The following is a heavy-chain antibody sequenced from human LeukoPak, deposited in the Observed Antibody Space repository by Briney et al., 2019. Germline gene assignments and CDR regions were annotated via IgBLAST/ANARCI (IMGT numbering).Heavy chain of an antibody. D-gene: IGHD5-12*01. CDR2: ISAYNGNT. CDR1: GYTFTSYG. J-gene: IGHJ6*03. CDR3: ARGVSGYDYAYYYYYYMDV. V-gene: IGHV1-18*01. Sequence: ASVKVSCKASGYTFTSYGISWVRQAPGQGREWMGWISAYNGNTNYAQKLQGRVTMTRNTSISTAYMELSSLRSEDTAVYYCARGVSGYDYAYYYYYYMDVWGKGTTVTVSS.